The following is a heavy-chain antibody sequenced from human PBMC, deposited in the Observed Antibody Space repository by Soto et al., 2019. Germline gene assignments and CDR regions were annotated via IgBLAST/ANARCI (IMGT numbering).Heavy chain of an antibody. CDR3: AKDSWAIFGVPAGEYYAMDV. V-gene: IGHV3-23*01. D-gene: IGHD3-3*01. CDR1: SFKIEHYA. Sequence: LIVSCVASSFKIEHYAVGRVRPSLSKRMVRVSAISGSGGTTDDSGSVKGRFTISRDNSKSSVYLQMNDLRVEDAAEDCWAKDSWAIFGVPAGEYYAMDVWGQGTKATVSS. J-gene: IGHJ6*02. CDR2: ISGSGGTT.